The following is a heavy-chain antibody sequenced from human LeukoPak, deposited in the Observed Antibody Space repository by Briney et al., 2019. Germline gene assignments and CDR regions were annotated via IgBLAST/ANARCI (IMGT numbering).Heavy chain of an antibody. J-gene: IGHJ6*03. CDR3: AKSGGSSSYYYYYMDV. CDR2: IRYDGSDK. V-gene: IGHV3-30*02. D-gene: IGHD2-15*01. Sequence: GGALRLSCAASGFTFSSYGIHWVRQAPGKGLEWVAFIRYDGSDKYYEDSVKGRFSISRDNSKNTLYLQMNSLRAEDTAVYYCAKSGGSSSYYYYYMDVWGKGTTVTVSS. CDR1: GFTFSSYG.